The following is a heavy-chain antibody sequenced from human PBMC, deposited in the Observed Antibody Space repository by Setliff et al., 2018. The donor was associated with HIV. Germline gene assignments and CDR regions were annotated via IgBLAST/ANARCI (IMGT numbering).Heavy chain of an antibody. Sequence: SVKVSCKASGGTFSTHVISWVRQAPGQGLEWIGGIIPMFSTVNYAKKYQGRVAITTDESTTTAYMELTSLRSEDTAVYYCATDDHCSGGSCFLTMGYWGLRTLVTVSS. V-gene: IGHV1-69*05. CDR1: GGTFSTHV. CDR3: ATDDHCSGGSCFLTMGY. CDR2: IIPMFSTV. D-gene: IGHD2-15*01. J-gene: IGHJ4*02.